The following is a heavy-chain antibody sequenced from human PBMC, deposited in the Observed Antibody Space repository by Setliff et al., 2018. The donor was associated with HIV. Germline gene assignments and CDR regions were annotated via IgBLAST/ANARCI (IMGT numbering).Heavy chain of an antibody. J-gene: IGHJ4*02. CDR3: ARLSGGMVPNY. V-gene: IGHV4-34*01. D-gene: IGHD3-10*01. CDR2: IHHSGTA. CDR1: GGSFSGYY. Sequence: NPSETLSLTCAVYGGSFSGYYWGWIRQPPGKGLEWIGSIHHSGTAYDNPSLKSRVTISVDPSKNQILLRLSSVTAADTAVYYCARLSGGMVPNYWGQGTLVTVSS.